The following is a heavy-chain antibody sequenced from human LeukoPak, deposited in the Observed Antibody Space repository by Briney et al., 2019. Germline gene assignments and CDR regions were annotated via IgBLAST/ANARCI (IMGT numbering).Heavy chain of an antibody. Sequence: GGSLRLSCAASGFTFSSYNMNWVRQAPGKGLEWVSSISSSSSYIYYADSVKGRFTISRDNAKNSLYLQMNSLRAEDTAVYYCAREEEDQLQFWAYYYYYGMDVWGQGTTVTVSS. V-gene: IGHV3-21*01. J-gene: IGHJ6*02. D-gene: IGHD5-24*01. CDR1: GFTFSSYN. CDR3: AREEEDQLQFWAYYYYYGMDV. CDR2: ISSSSSYI.